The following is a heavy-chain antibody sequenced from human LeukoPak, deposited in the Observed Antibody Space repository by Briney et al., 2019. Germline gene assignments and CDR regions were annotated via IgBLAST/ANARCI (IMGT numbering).Heavy chain of an antibody. Sequence: ASLKVSCKDSGYTFTNYGITWAPPAPGKGLEWMGWISTYNGNTNYARKLQGRVTMTTDTSTTTAYMELRRMTADDTVGKYGAGDVIVRLSSDYVDYWGQGTLVTVSS. J-gene: IGHJ4*02. V-gene: IGHV1-18*01. CDR3: AGDVIVRLSSDYVDY. D-gene: IGHD3-10*01. CDR2: ISTYNGNT. CDR1: GYTFTNYG.